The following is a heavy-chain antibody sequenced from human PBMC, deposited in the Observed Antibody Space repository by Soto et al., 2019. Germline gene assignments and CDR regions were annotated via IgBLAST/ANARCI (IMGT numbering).Heavy chain of an antibody. Sequence: PGGSLRLSCAASGFTFSSYGMHWVRQAPGKGLEWVAVISYDGSNKYYADSVKGRFTISRDNSKNTLYLQMNSLRAEDTAVYYCAKDQRRQWLPGIDYWGQGTLVTVSS. V-gene: IGHV3-30*18. D-gene: IGHD6-19*01. CDR3: AKDQRRQWLPGIDY. J-gene: IGHJ4*02. CDR2: ISYDGSNK. CDR1: GFTFSSYG.